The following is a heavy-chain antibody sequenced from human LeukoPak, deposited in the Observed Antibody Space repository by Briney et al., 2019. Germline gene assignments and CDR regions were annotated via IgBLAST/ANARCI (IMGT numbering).Heavy chain of an antibody. V-gene: IGHV3-9*01. J-gene: IGHJ4*02. CDR1: GFTFDDYA. Sequence: GRSLRLSCAASGFTFDDYAMHWVRQAPGKGLEWVSGISWNSGSIGYADSVKGRFTISRDNAKNSLYLQMNSLRAEDTAVYYCARDLSAAARQYFDYWGQGTLVTVSS. CDR3: ARDLSAAARQYFDY. CDR2: ISWNSGSI. D-gene: IGHD6-6*01.